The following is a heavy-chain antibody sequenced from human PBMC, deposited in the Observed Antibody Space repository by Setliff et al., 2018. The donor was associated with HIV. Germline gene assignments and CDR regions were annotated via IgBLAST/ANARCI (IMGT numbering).Heavy chain of an antibody. J-gene: IGHJ4*02. D-gene: IGHD2-2*01. Sequence: GGSLRLSCAASGFTFSSYWMHWVRQAPGKGLVWVSRINSDGSSTSYADSVKGRFTISRDNAKNTLYLQMNSLRSEDTAVYYCAIDMVGGWLRPMPDFWGQGALVTVSS. V-gene: IGHV3-74*01. CDR1: GFTFSSYW. CDR2: INSDGSST. CDR3: AIDMVGGWLRPMPDF.